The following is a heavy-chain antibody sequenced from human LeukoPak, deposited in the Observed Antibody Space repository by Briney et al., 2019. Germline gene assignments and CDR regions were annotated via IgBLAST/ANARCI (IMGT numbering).Heavy chain of an antibody. D-gene: IGHD3-16*02. CDR2: IRYDGSNK. V-gene: IGHV3-30*02. CDR3: AKSGSLSHSFDY. Sequence: GGSLRLSCAASGFTFSSYGMYWVRQAPGKGLEWVAFIRYDGSNKYYADSVKGRFNISRDNSKNTLYLQMNRRRAEDTAVYYCAKSGSLSHSFDYWGQGTLVTVSS. J-gene: IGHJ4*02. CDR1: GFTFSSYG.